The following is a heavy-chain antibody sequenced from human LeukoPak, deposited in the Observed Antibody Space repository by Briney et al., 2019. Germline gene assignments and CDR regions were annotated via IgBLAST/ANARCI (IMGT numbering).Heavy chain of an antibody. D-gene: IGHD3-3*01. Sequence: PGGSLRLSCAASGFTFSNYAMSWVRQAPGKGLEWVSVTIGSSTDTFYANSVKGRFTISRDNSRNTLLLQMNSLRAEDTAVYYCAREGEWLDYWGQGTLVTVSS. V-gene: IGHV3-23*01. CDR1: GFTFSNYA. J-gene: IGHJ4*02. CDR2: TIGSSTDT. CDR3: AREGEWLDY.